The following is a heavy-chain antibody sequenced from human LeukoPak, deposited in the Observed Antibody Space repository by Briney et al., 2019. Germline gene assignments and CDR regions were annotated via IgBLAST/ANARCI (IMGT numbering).Heavy chain of an antibody. D-gene: IGHD3-22*01. CDR2: VNHSGST. Sequence: TSEALCLTCSAYGVSFGGYVWSWIRKPPGKGLHWIGEVNHSGSTNYNPSLKSRVTISVDTSRTQFSLNLRSVTAADTAVYYCARGPPLAYYGTGGYYFFDYWGQGILVTVSP. V-gene: IGHV4-34*01. J-gene: IGHJ4*02. CDR3: ARGPPLAYYGTGGYYFFDY. CDR1: GVSFGGYV.